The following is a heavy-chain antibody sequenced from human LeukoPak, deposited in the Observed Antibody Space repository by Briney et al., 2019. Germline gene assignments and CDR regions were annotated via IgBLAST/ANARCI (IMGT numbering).Heavy chain of an antibody. D-gene: IGHD1-26*01. CDR1: GGSFSGYY. J-gene: IGHJ4*02. CDR2: INHSGST. Sequence: SETLSLTCAVYGGSFSGYYWSWIRQPLGKGLEWIGEINHSGSTNYNPSLKSRVTISVDTSKNQFSLKLSSVTAADTAVYYCARGDYSGSYFYDYWGQGTLVTVSS. CDR3: ARGDYSGSYFYDY. V-gene: IGHV4-34*01.